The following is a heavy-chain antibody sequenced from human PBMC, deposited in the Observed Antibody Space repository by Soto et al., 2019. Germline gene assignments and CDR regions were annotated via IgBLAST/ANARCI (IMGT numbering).Heavy chain of an antibody. D-gene: IGHD3-16*02. CDR2: INHSGST. CDR3: ARVRMITFGGVIVPHYYYYGMDV. CDR1: GGSFSGYY. Sequence: QVQLQQWGAGLLKPSETLSLTCAVYGGSFSGYYWSWIRQPPGKGLEWIGEINHSGSTNYNPSLKSRVTISVDTSKNQFSLKLSSVTAADTAVYYCARVRMITFGGVIVPHYYYYGMDVWGQGTTATVSS. V-gene: IGHV4-34*01. J-gene: IGHJ6*02.